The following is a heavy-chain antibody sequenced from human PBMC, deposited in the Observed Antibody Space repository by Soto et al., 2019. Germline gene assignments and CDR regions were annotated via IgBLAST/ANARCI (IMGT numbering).Heavy chain of an antibody. CDR2: ISTDGSST. CDR3: AGASGSNQTFDY. CDR1: GFTFSTYW. D-gene: IGHD2-15*01. J-gene: IGHJ4*02. V-gene: IGHV3-74*01. Sequence: EVQLVESGGGLVQPGGSLRLSCAATGFTFSTYWMHWVRQGPGKGLVWVSRISTDGSSTTYADSVKGRFTISRDNAKSTPYLHMTSLRVEYTAVYYCAGASGSNQTFDYWGQGSRVTVSS.